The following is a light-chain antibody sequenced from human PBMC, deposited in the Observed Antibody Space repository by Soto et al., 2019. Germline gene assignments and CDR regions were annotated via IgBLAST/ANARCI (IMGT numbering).Light chain of an antibody. J-gene: IGKJ1*01. V-gene: IGKV1-9*01. CDR2: AAS. CDR1: QGISSY. Sequence: IQLTQSRSSLSASVGDRVTITCRASQGISSYLAWYQQKPGKAPKLLIYAASTLQSGVPSRFSGSGSGTDFTLTISSLQPEDFGTYYCQQVNSYPWTFGQGTKVDIK. CDR3: QQVNSYPWT.